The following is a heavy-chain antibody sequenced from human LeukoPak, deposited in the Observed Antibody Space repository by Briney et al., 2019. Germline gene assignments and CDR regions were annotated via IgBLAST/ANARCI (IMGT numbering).Heavy chain of an antibody. V-gene: IGHV4-4*07. CDR1: GGSISSYY. CDR3: AREVRCSTTRCYSLFDY. CDR2: IYTSGST. Sequence: SETLSLTCTVSGGSISSYYWNWIRQPAGKGLEWIGRIYTSGSTNHNPSLKSRVTMSVDMSKNQFSLRLSSVTAADTAVYYCAREVRCSTTRCYSLFDYWGQGTLVTVSS. J-gene: IGHJ4*02. D-gene: IGHD2-2*02.